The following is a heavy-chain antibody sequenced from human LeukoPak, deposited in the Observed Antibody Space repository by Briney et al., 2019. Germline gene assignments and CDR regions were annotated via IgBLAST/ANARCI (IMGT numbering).Heavy chain of an antibody. CDR2: ISGSGGST. J-gene: IGHJ4*02. V-gene: IGHV3-23*01. D-gene: IGHD3-22*01. Sequence: GGSLRLSCAASGFTFSSYAMSWVRQAPGKGLEWVSAISGSGGSTYYADSVKGRFTISRDNSKNTLYLQMNSLRAEDTAVYYCAKVDYYDSSGYYDYWGQGTLVTVSS. CDR1: GFTFSSYA. CDR3: AKVDYYDSSGYYDY.